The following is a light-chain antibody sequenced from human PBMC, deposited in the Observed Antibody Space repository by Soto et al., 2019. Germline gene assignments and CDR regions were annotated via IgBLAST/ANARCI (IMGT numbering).Light chain of an antibody. V-gene: IGKV3-15*01. Sequence: EGVMAQSPATLSASPGERVTLSCRASQSVGSNLAWYQQTPGQAPTLLIYDASSRTTGLPARFSGSGSGTEFTLTISSLQSEDFGVYYCQQYNKWPPWTFGQGTKVDIK. CDR3: QQYNKWPPWT. CDR2: DAS. CDR1: QSVGSN. J-gene: IGKJ1*01.